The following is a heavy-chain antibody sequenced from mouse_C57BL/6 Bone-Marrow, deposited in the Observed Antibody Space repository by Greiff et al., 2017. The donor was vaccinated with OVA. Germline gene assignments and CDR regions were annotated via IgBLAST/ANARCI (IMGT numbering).Heavy chain of an antibody. CDR3: ARGYGSSRFAY. CDR2: IYPRSGNT. CDR1: GYTFTSYG. Sequence: VQRVESGAELARPGASVKLSCKASGYTFTSYGISWVKQRTGQGLEWIGEIYPRSGNTYYNEKFKGKATLTADKSSSTAYMELRSLTSEDSAVYFCARGYGSSRFAYWGQGTLVTVSA. J-gene: IGHJ3*01. V-gene: IGHV1-81*01. D-gene: IGHD1-1*01.